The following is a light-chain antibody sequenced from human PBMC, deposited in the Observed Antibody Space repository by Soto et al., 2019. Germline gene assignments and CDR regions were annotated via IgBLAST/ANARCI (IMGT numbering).Light chain of an antibody. CDR1: SSNIGAGYD. J-gene: IGLJ2*01. V-gene: IGLV1-40*01. CDR3: QSYDTALNVYVV. Sequence: VLTQPPSVSGAPGQRVTISCTGSSSNIGAGYDVHWYQQLPGTAPKLLIYGDTNRPSGVPDRFSGSKSATSASLVITGLQAEDEADYYCQSYDTALNVYVVFGGGTKLTVL. CDR2: GDT.